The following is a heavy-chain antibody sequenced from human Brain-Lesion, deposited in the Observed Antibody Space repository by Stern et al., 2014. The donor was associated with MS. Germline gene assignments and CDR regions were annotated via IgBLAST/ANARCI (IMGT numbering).Heavy chain of an antibody. J-gene: IGHJ1*01. D-gene: IGHD6-19*01. CDR3: AKWPHHIAVAGTRYFQH. Sequence: EVQLVESGGGLVQPGGSLRLSCAASGFSFSTYAMSWVRQPPGQGLQWVSVIGGSGGPTYYATSVKGRFTISRDNSKNTLYLQMDSLRADDTAVYYCAKWPHHIAVAGTRYFQHWGQGTLVTVSS. CDR1: GFSFSTYA. CDR2: IGGSGGPT. V-gene: IGHV3-23*04.